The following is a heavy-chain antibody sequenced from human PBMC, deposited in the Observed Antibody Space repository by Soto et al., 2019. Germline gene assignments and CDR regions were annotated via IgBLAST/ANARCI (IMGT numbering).Heavy chain of an antibody. D-gene: IGHD2-21*02. V-gene: IGHV3-33*01. CDR3: ARDYVGADYHFDY. J-gene: IGHJ4*02. CDR1: AVTFSSYA. Sequence: GGALRLSCAASAVTFSSYAIHWVRLAPGKGLEWVAVIWYDGSNKDYADSVKGRFTISRDNSKNTPYLQMNSLRAEDTAVYYCARDYVGADYHFDYWGQGA. CDR2: IWYDGSNK.